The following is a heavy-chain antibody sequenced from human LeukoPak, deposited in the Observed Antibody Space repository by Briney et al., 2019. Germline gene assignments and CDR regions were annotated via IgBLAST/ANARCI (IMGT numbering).Heavy chain of an antibody. J-gene: IGHJ4*02. CDR3: ASLSSSFLDY. V-gene: IGHV3-48*03. CDR2: ISTGGNTI. Sequence: GGSLRLSCAASGFTFSSYEMNWVRQAPGKGLEWVSYISTGGNTIYYADSVKGRFTISRDNAQNSLYLQMNSLRAEDTAIYYCASLSSSFLDYWGQGTLVNVSS. CDR1: GFTFSSYE. D-gene: IGHD6-13*01.